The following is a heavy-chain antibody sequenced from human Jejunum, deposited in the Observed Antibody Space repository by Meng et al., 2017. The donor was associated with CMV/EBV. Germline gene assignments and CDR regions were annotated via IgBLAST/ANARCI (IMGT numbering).Heavy chain of an antibody. CDR3: GRSPYSGSSLPFFDY. D-gene: IGHD1-26*01. V-gene: IGHV4-30-4*01. Sequence: VHGLQQPYQTLSLTSSFSRESLISPDYDWSWIRQPTEKGLEWIGYIYFSGSTYYNPYLKSRVSISGDTSIKQSSLKLNSVIDADTAVYYCGRSPYSGSSLPFFDYWGQGSLVTVSS. CDR2: IYFSGST. J-gene: IGHJ4*02. CDR1: RESLISPDYD.